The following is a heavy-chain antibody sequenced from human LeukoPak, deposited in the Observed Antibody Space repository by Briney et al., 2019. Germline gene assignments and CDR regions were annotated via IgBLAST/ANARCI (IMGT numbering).Heavy chain of an antibody. CDR2: IDSSGST. CDR3: ARESGYSEYALPPDY. V-gene: IGHV4-61*02. J-gene: IGHJ4*02. Sequence: SETLSLTCTVSGGSISSRSHYWRWIRQPAGKGLEWIGRIDSSGSTNYNPSLKSRVTISVDTSKNQFSLRLSSVTAADTAVYYCARESGYSEYALPPDYWGQGTLVTVSS. CDR1: GGSISSRSHY. D-gene: IGHD5-12*01.